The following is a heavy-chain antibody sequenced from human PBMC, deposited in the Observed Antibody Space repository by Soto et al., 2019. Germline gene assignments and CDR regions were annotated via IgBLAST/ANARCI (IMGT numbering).Heavy chain of an antibody. Sequence: SETLSLTCAVYGGSFSGYYWNWIRQSPGKGLEWIGEINHSGITNYNPSLKSRVTISGDTSKNQFSLKLNSVTAADTAVYFCARAYDYGDYGTAFDIWGQGTMVTVSS. CDR3: ARAYDYGDYGTAFDI. D-gene: IGHD4-17*01. CDR2: INHSGIT. CDR1: GGSFSGYY. V-gene: IGHV4-34*01. J-gene: IGHJ3*02.